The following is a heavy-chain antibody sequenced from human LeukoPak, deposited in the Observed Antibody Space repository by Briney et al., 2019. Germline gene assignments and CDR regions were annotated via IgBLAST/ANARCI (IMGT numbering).Heavy chain of an antibody. J-gene: IGHJ4*02. Sequence: SETLSLTCAVYGGSFSGYYWSWIRQPPGKGLEWIGEINHSGSTNYNPSLKSRVTISVDTSKNQFSLKLSSVTTADTAVYYCARALCTAMVTLYYFDYWGQGTLVTVSS. CDR1: GGSFSGYY. CDR2: INHSGST. V-gene: IGHV4-34*01. CDR3: ARALCTAMVTLYYFDY. D-gene: IGHD5-18*01.